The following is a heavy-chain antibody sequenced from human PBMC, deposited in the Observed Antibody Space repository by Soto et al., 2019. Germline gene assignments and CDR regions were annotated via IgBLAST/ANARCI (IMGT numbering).Heavy chain of an antibody. Sequence: SETQSLTCTVSGGSISSYYWSWIRQPPGKGLEWIGYIYYSGSTNYNPSLKSRVTISVDTSKNQFSLKLSSVTAADTAVYYCARSIDPWGQGTLVTVSS. V-gene: IGHV4-59*12. CDR3: ARSIDP. CDR2: IYYSGST. J-gene: IGHJ5*02. CDR1: GGSISSYY.